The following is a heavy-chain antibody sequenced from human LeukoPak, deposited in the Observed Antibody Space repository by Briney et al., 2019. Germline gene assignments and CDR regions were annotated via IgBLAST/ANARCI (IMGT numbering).Heavy chain of an antibody. Sequence: GVSVKVSCKASGYTFTSYYMHWVRQAPGQGLEWMGIINPSGGSTSYAQKFQGRVTMTRDMSTSTVYMELSSLRSEDTAVYYCARDILGYCSGGSCSSFDYWGQGTLVTVSS. V-gene: IGHV1-46*01. J-gene: IGHJ4*02. CDR3: ARDILGYCSGGSCSSFDY. D-gene: IGHD2-15*01. CDR2: INPSGGST. CDR1: GYTFTSYY.